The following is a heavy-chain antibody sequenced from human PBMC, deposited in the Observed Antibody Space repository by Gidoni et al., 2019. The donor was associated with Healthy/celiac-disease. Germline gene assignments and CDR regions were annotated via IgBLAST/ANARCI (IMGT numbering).Heavy chain of an antibody. CDR1: GCHFSSYA. CDR3: AKDRSSSWYGGSFDY. CDR2: ISGSGGST. V-gene: IGHV3-23*01. Sequence: EVQLLESGGGLVQPGGSLRLSCAASGCHFSSYAMSWVRQAPGKGLEWVSAISGSGGSTYYADSVKGRFTISRDNSKNTLYLQMNSLRAEDTAVYYCAKDRSSSWYGGSFDYWGQGTLVTVSS. D-gene: IGHD6-13*01. J-gene: IGHJ4*02.